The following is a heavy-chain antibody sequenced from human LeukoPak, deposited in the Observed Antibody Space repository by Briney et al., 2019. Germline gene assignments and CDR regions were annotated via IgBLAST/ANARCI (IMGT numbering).Heavy chain of an antibody. CDR1: GGSISSYY. Sequence: SETLSLTCTVSGGSISSYYWSWIRQPPGKGLEWIGYIYYSGSTNYNPSLKSRVTISVDTSKNQFPLKLSSVTAADTAVYYCARHGIDAFDIWGQGTMVTVSS. J-gene: IGHJ3*02. D-gene: IGHD1-26*01. CDR3: ARHGIDAFDI. V-gene: IGHV4-59*08. CDR2: IYYSGST.